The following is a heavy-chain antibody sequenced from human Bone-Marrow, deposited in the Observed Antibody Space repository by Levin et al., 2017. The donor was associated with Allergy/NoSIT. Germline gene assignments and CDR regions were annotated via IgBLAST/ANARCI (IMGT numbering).Heavy chain of an antibody. J-gene: IGHJ3*02. V-gene: IGHV1-69*13. Sequence: ASVKVSCKASGDTFRNYALNWVRQAPGQGLEWMGGITPIFGIPNYAQKFQGRVTITADESTTTAYMELSSLRSADTAVYYCAREAGNLGALDIWGQGTMVTVSS. CDR1: GDTFRNYA. D-gene: IGHD6-13*01. CDR3: AREAGNLGALDI. CDR2: ITPIFGIP.